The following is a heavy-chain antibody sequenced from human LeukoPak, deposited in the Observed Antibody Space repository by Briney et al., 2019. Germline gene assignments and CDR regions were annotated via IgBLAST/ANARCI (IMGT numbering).Heavy chain of an antibody. Sequence: PGGSLRLSCVASGFTFSSYGMSWVRQAPGKGLEWVSLISGSGGSTYYEDSVKGRFTISRDNSKNTLYLQMNSLRAEDTAVYYCAKRHVSGSYFDYWGQGTLVTVSS. V-gene: IGHV3-23*01. CDR1: GFTFSSYG. CDR2: ISGSGGST. J-gene: IGHJ4*02. D-gene: IGHD1-26*01. CDR3: AKRHVSGSYFDY.